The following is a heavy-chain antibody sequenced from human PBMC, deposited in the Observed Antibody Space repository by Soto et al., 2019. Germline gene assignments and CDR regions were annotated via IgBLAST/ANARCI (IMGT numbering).Heavy chain of an antibody. D-gene: IGHD1-1*01. J-gene: IGHJ4*02. CDR2: INESGST. V-gene: IGHV4-34*01. CDR1: GQSFSGHS. CDR3: ARGSGIVALPGELEDVKYDY. Sequence: QVQLQQWGAGLVKPSETLSLSCAVYGQSFSGHSWAWIRQPPGKGLEWIGEINESGSTYYNPSLTSRVTISTDTSKEQCSLKLSSVSAADTAAYFCARGSGIVALPGELEDVKYDYWGQGALVNVSS.